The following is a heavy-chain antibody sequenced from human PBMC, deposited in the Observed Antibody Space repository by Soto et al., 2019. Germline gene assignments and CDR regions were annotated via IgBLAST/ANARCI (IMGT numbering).Heavy chain of an antibody. CDR2: MYPADSDT. Sequence: GESLKISCKGSGYSFTNYWIGWVRQMPGKGLEWMGIMYPADSDTRYSPSFRGQVTMSADKSISTAYLQWSSLKASDTAIYYCARPYFNGSRHHFGCFDQGTRVAVSS. CDR3: ARPYFNGSRHHFGC. D-gene: IGHD3-10*01. CDR1: GYSFTNYW. V-gene: IGHV5-51*01. J-gene: IGHJ4*02.